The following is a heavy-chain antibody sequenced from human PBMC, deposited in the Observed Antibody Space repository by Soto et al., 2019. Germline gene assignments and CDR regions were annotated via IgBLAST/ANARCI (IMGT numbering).Heavy chain of an antibody. CDR3: ARPYGDYPGYYGMDV. Sequence: SETLSLTCTVSGGSISSSSYYWGWIRQPPGKGLEWIGSIYYSGSTYYNPSLKSRVTISVDTSKNQFSLKLSSVTAADTAVYYCARPYGDYPGYYGMDVWGQGTTVTSP. V-gene: IGHV4-39*01. CDR2: IYYSGST. D-gene: IGHD4-17*01. J-gene: IGHJ6*02. CDR1: GGSISSSSYY.